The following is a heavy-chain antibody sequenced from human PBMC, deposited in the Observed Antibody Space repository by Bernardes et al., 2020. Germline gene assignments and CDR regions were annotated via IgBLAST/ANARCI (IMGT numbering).Heavy chain of an antibody. V-gene: IGHV3-9*01. D-gene: IGHD3-10*01. J-gene: IGHJ6*04. CDR1: GFTFDDYA. Sequence: GGSLRLSCAASGFTFDDYAMHWVRQAPGKGLEWVSGISWNSGSIGYADSVKGRFTISRDNAKNSLYLQMNSLRAEDTALYYCAKARRGPRNYYYYGMDVWGKGTTVTVSS. CDR3: AKARRGPRNYYYYGMDV. CDR2: ISWNSGSI.